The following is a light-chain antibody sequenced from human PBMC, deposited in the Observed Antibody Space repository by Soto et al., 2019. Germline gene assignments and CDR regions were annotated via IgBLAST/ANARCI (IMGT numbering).Light chain of an antibody. CDR3: QSYDSSLRVV. V-gene: IGLV1-40*01. CDR2: DNN. J-gene: IGLJ2*01. CDR1: SSNIGAGYD. Sequence: QSVLTQPPSVSGAPGQRVTISCTGSSSNIGAGYDVHWYQQLPGTAPKLLIYDNNNRPSGVPDRFSGSKSGTSASLAITGLQAEDEADYYCQSYDSSLRVVFGGGTKLTV.